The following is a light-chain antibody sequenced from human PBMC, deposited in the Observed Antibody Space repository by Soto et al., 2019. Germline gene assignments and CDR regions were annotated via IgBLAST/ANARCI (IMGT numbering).Light chain of an antibody. V-gene: IGLV2-8*01. J-gene: IGLJ2*01. CDR1: SSDVGGYDF. CDR2: DVT. Sequence: QSALTQPPSASGSPGQSVTISCTGASSDVGGYDFVSWYQQHPGKAPKLMIYDVTKRPSGVPARFSGSKSGNTASLTVSGLQADDDADYYCSSYAGSSLPVAFGGGTKVTVL. CDR3: SSYAGSSLPVA.